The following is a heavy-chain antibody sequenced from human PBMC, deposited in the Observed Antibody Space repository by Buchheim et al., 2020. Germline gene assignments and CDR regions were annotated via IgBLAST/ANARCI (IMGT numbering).Heavy chain of an antibody. J-gene: IGHJ4*02. V-gene: IGHV3-30*18. D-gene: IGHD2-15*01. CDR3: AKDRSYCSGGSCPNYFDY. Sequence: QVQLVESGGGVVQPGRSLRPSCAASGFTFSRYHMHWVRQAPGKGLEWLAVISYDGSHKYYADSVKGRFTISRDNSKNTLYLQMNSLRAEDTAVYYCAKDRSYCSGGSCPNYFDYWGQGTL. CDR1: GFTFSRYH. CDR2: ISYDGSHK.